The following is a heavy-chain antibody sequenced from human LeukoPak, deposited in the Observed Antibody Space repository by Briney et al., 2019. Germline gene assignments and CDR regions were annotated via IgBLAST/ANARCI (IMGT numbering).Heavy chain of an antibody. CDR1: GFTFSNYA. Sequence: GASLRLSCAASGFTFSNYAMSWVRQAPGKGLECVSAISGSGGRTYYAASVKGRFTISRDNSKNTLHLQLNSLRAEDTALYCCAKDLPGDPDDQYYGMDVWGQGTTVTVSS. V-gene: IGHV3-23*01. CDR2: ISGSGGRT. J-gene: IGHJ6*02. CDR3: AKDLPGDPDDQYYGMDV. D-gene: IGHD4-17*01.